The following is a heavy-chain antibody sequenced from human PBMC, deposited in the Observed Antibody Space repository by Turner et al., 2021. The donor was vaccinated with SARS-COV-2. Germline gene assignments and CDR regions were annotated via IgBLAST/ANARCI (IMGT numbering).Heavy chain of an antibody. V-gene: IGHV3-23*01. J-gene: IGHJ4*02. CDR1: GLPFSSYA. D-gene: IGHD3-22*01. Sequence: LESGGGLVQLGGSLRLSCAASGLPFSSYAMGWVRQAPGKGLEWVSAISGSGGTTYYADSVKGRFTISRDNSKNTLYLQMNSLRAEDTAVYYCAKADRVMIVVVITLFDYWGQGTLVTVSS. CDR3: AKADRVMIVVVITLFDY. CDR2: ISGSGGTT.